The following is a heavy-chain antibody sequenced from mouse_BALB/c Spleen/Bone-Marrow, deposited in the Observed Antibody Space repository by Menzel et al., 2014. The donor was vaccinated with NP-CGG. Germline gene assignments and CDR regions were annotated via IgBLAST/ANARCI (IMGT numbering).Heavy chain of an antibody. CDR3: ARHNYDETWFAY. D-gene: IGHD2-4*01. CDR1: GFTFSDYY. Sequence: DVKLVESGGGLVQPGGSLKLSCATSGFTFSDYYMYWVRQTPEKRLEWVAYISNGGGSTYYPGTVKGRFTISRDNAKNTLYLQMSRLKSEDTAMYYCARHNYDETWFAYWGQGTLVTISA. V-gene: IGHV5-12*02. CDR2: ISNGGGST. J-gene: IGHJ3*01.